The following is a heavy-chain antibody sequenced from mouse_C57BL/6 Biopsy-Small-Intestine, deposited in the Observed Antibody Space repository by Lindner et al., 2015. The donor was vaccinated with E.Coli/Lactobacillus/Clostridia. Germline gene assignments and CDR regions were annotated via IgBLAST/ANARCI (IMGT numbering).Heavy chain of an antibody. Sequence: VQLQESGPELVKPGTSVKISCKASGYSFTSYYIHWVKQRPGQGLEWIGWIYPGSGNTKYNEKFNGKATLTADTSSSTAYMQLSSLTSEDSAVYYCTRFDDGYYVEAMDYWGQGTSVTVSS. D-gene: IGHD2-3*01. V-gene: IGHV1-66*01. CDR1: GYSFTSYY. CDR2: IYPGSGNT. J-gene: IGHJ4*01. CDR3: TRFDDGYYVEAMDY.